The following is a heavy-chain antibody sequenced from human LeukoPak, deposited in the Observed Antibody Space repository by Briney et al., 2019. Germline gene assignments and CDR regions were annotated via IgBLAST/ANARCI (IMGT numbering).Heavy chain of an antibody. CDR2: IRNYCSNK. CDR1: GVTFSTYG. J-gene: IGHJ4*02. V-gene: IGHV3-30*02. CDR3: ARGRYFDCTHRPQFDY. D-gene: IGHD3-9*01. Sequence: GRSLRLSCAASGVTFSTYGMHWVRQPPPKGQEWVALIRNYCSNKYYADSAKSRFTITRDNTKKTLYLQMHSLRTEDTTSYYFARGRYFDCTHRPQFDYWGQGTLVTVSS.